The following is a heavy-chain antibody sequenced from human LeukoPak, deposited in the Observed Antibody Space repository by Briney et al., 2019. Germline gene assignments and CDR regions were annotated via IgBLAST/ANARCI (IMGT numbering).Heavy chain of an antibody. CDR2: IDGRGRSM. V-gene: IGHV3-48*01. CDR1: GFKFSSNA. Sequence: QPGGSLRLSCATSGFKFSSNAMNWVRQAPGKGLEWISHIDGRGRSMYYADSVEGRFTISRDNAKNALYLQMNSLRAEDTAVYYCARDHLSGIAVAGTDYWGQGTLVTVSS. J-gene: IGHJ4*02. CDR3: ARDHLSGIAVAGTDY. D-gene: IGHD6-19*01.